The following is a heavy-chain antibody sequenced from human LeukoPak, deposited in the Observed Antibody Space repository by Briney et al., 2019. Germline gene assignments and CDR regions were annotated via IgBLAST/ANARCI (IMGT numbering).Heavy chain of an antibody. J-gene: IGHJ4*02. CDR1: GGSISSSNW. D-gene: IGHD3-10*01. Sequence: SETLSLTCAVSGGSISSSNWWSWVRQPPGKGLEWIGEIYHSGSTNYNPSLKSRVTISVDKSKNQFSLKLSSATAADTAVYYCASINYYGSGSYLYSDYWGQGTLVTVSS. CDR2: IYHSGST. V-gene: IGHV4-4*02. CDR3: ASINYYGSGSYLYSDY.